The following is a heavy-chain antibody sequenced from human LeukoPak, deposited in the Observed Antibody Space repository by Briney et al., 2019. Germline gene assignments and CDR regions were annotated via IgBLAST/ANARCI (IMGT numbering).Heavy chain of an antibody. Sequence: VSVKVSCKVSGYTLTELSMHWVRQAPGKGLEWMGGFDPEDGETIYAQKFQGRVTMTEDTSTDTAYMELSSLRSEDTAVYYCASFSGWSQGRRVYWGQGTLVTVSS. D-gene: IGHD6-19*01. CDR2: FDPEDGET. CDR3: ASFSGWSQGRRVY. J-gene: IGHJ4*02. CDR1: GYTLTELS. V-gene: IGHV1-24*01.